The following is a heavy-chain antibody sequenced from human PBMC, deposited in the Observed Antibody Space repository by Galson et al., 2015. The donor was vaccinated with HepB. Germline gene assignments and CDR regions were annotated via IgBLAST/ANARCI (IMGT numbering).Heavy chain of an antibody. CDR1: GFAVSSYY. CDR3: ARGIRLKYYFDY. J-gene: IGHJ4*02. D-gene: IGHD5-18*01. V-gene: IGHV3-53*01. CDR2: IYSGGST. Sequence: SLRLSCAASGFAVSSYYMGWVRQAPGKGLEWVSVIYSGGSTYYADSVGGRFTISTDKSNNTVSLQMISLRAEDTAVYYCARGIRLKYYFDYWGQGTLVTVSS.